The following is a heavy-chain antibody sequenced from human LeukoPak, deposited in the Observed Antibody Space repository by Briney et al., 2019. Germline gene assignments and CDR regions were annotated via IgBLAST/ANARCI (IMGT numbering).Heavy chain of an antibody. CDR2: IYYSGNT. CDR3: ATRSIVVVVTAAPGFDP. D-gene: IGHD2-15*01. Sequence: SGTLSLTCTVSGDSITSSNYYWGWIRQPPGTGLEWIASIYYSGNTYYNPSLKSRVTISVDTSKNQFSLKLSSVTAADTAVYYCATRSIVVVVTAAPGFDPWGQGTLVTVSS. J-gene: IGHJ5*02. V-gene: IGHV4-39*01. CDR1: GDSITSSNYY.